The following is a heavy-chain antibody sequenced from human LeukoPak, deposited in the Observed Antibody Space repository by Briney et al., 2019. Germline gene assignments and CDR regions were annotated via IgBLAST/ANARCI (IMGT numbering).Heavy chain of an antibody. D-gene: IGHD3-3*01. CDR1: GGSISSYY. Sequence: SDTLSLTCPVSGGSISSYYWSWIRQPPGKGLEWIGYIYYSGSTNYNPSLKSRVTISVDTTKNQFSLRMSSVTAADTAVYYCARDRVAGWFDPWGQGTLVTVSS. V-gene: IGHV4-59*01. CDR3: ARDRVAGWFDP. J-gene: IGHJ5*02. CDR2: IYYSGST.